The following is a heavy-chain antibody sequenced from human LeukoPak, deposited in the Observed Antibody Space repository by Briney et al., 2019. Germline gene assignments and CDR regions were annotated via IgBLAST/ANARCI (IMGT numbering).Heavy chain of an antibody. CDR1: GESFSGYY. Sequence: SETLSLTCAVYGESFSGYYWSWIRQPPGKGLEWIGEISHSGSTNYNPSLKSRVTISVDTSKNQFSLKLSSVTAADTAVYYCAAQYSGYVRLDYWGQGTLVTVSS. V-gene: IGHV4-34*01. CDR3: AAQYSGYVRLDY. CDR2: ISHSGST. J-gene: IGHJ4*02. D-gene: IGHD5-12*01.